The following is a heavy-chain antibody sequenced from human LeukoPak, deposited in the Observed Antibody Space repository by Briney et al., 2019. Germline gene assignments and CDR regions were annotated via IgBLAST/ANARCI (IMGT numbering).Heavy chain of an antibody. D-gene: IGHD4-17*01. CDR1: GGSTTLSC. J-gene: IGHJ5*02. CDR2: IHYSGLT. Sequence: SETLTHTYTAPGGSTTLSCKQWRRQPPGKGLEWIGYIHYSGLTHYKPSLNSRVTMSVDTSKNQFSLKLSSVTAADTAVYYCAREIARAYAGQSPAWGQGTLVTVSS. CDR3: AREIARAYAGQSPA. V-gene: IGHV4-59*01.